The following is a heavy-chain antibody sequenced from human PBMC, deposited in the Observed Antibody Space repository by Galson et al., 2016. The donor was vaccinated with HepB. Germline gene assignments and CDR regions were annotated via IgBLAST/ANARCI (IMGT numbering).Heavy chain of an antibody. Sequence: SLRLSCAASGFSFSSFAMGWVRQASGKGLEWVSVVSGSGRSTYYAHSVKGRFTISRDNSKSTLYLQMNSLRAEDTAVYYCARYEKFLEWLLPTYYYYAMDVWGQGTTVTVSS. J-gene: IGHJ6*02. CDR1: GFSFSSFA. CDR3: ARYEKFLEWLLPTYYYYAMDV. CDR2: VSGSGRST. D-gene: IGHD3-3*01. V-gene: IGHV3-23*01.